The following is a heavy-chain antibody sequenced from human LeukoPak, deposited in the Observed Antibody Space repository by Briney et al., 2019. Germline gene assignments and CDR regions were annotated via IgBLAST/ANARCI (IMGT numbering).Heavy chain of an antibody. CDR2: ISPSSYR. D-gene: IGHD2-21*01. J-gene: IGHJ5*02. CDR3: ARDRGGAGGNWLDP. CDR1: GFTFSCYS. Sequence: PGGSLRLSCAASGFTFSCYSMNWVRQAPGKGLEWVSSISPSSYRYYADSVKGRFTISRDNAKNSLYLQMNSLRAEDTAMYYCARDRGGAGGNWLDPWGQGTLVTVSS. V-gene: IGHV3-21*01.